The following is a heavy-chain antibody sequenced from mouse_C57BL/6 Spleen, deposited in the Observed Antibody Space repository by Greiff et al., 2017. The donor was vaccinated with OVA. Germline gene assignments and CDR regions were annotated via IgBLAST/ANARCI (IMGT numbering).Heavy chain of an antibody. V-gene: IGHV1-72*01. CDR1: GYTFTSYW. CDR3: ARCTTVVPHYYAMDY. J-gene: IGHJ4*01. CDR2: IDPNSGGT. D-gene: IGHD1-1*01. Sequence: QVHVKQPGAELVKPGASVKLSCKASGYTFTSYWMHWVKQRPGRGLEWIGRIDPNSGGTKYNEKFKSKATLTVDKPSSTAYMQLSSLTSEDSAVYYCARCTTVVPHYYAMDYWGQGTSVTVSS.